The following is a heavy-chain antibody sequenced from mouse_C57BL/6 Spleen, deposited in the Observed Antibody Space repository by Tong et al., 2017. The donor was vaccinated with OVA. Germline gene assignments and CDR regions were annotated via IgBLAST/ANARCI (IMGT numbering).Heavy chain of an antibody. CDR2: ISYDGSN. CDR1: GYSITSGYY. V-gene: IGHV3-6*01. D-gene: IGHD1-1*01. CDR3: ASNYGFV. Sequence: EVQLQESGPGLVKPSQSLSLTCSVTGYSITSGYYWNWIRQFPGNKLEWMGYISYDGSNNYNPSLKNRISITRDTSKNQFVLKLNSVTTEDTATYYCASNYGFVWGTGTTVTVSS. J-gene: IGHJ1*03.